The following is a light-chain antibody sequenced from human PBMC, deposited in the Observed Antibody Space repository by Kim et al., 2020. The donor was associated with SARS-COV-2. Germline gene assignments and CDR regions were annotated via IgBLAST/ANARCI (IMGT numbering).Light chain of an antibody. CDR3: QQYNNWPPLT. CDR1: QSVSSD. V-gene: IGKV3-15*01. J-gene: IGKJ4*01. CDR2: GAS. Sequence: SPGERATLSCQASQSVSSDLAWYQQKPGQAPRLLIYGASTRATGIPARFSGSGSGTEFTLTISSLQSEDFAVYYCQQYNNWPPLTFGGGTKVDIK.